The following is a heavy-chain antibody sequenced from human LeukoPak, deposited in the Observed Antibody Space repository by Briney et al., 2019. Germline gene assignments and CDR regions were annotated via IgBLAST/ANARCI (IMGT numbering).Heavy chain of an antibody. J-gene: IGHJ6*02. V-gene: IGHV4-28*03. Sequence: SETLSLTCAVSGDSIRSSNWWGWIRQPPGKGLEWIGYIYHSGSTYYNPSLKSRVTISVDRSKNQFSLKLSSVTAADTAVYYCARDGSIRGYYYGMDVWGQGTTVTVSS. CDR3: ARDGSIRGYYYGMDV. CDR1: GDSIRSSNW. CDR2: IYHSGST. D-gene: IGHD1-26*01.